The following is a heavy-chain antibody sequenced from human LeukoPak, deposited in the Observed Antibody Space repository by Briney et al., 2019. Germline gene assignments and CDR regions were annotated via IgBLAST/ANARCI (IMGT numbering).Heavy chain of an antibody. D-gene: IGHD3-3*01. CDR3: ARHPRPAIHWYFDL. Sequence: SETLSLTCTVSGDSISNYYWSWVRQLPGKGLEWIGYIYPSGSTNYSPSLKSRVTISLDTSKNQFSLNLNSVTAADTAEYYCARHPRPAIHWYFDLWGRGTLVTVSS. CDR2: IYPSGST. V-gene: IGHV4-4*09. J-gene: IGHJ2*01. CDR1: GDSISNYY.